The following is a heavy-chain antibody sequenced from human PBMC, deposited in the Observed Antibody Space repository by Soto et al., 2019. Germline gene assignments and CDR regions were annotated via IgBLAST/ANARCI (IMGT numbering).Heavy chain of an antibody. CDR3: ARVGDFWSGYYNLWFDP. CDR1: GYTFTSYG. CDR2: ISAYNGNT. D-gene: IGHD3-3*01. J-gene: IGHJ5*02. V-gene: IGHV1-18*01. Sequence: ASVKVSCKASGYTFTSYGIIWVRQAPGQGLEWMGWISAYNGNTNYAQKLQGRVTMTTDTSTSTAYMELRSLRSDDTAVYYCARVGDFWSGYYNLWFDPWGQGTLVTVSS.